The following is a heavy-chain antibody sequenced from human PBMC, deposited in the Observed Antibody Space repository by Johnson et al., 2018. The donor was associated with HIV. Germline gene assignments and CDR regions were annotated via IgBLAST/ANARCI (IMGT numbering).Heavy chain of an antibody. Sequence: VQLVESGGGVVQPGRSLRLSCAASGFTFSSYAMHWVRQAPGKGLEWVAVISYDGSNKYDADYVKGRFTISRDNSKNTLYLQMNSLRAGDTAVYYCATGNYYGSGSYAGYSAPFDIWGQGTMVTVSS. D-gene: IGHD3-10*01. CDR1: GFTFSSYA. CDR2: ISYDGSNK. V-gene: IGHV3-30-3*01. J-gene: IGHJ3*02. CDR3: ATGNYYGSGSYAGYSAPFDI.